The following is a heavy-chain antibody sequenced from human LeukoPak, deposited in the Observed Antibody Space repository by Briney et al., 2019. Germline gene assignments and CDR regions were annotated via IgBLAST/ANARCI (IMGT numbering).Heavy chain of an antibody. Sequence: PSETLSLTCTVSGGSISSGGYYWSWIRQPPGKGLEWIGEINHSGSTNYNPSLKSRVTISVDTSKNQFSLKLSSVTAADTAVYYCARGRSPREYYYDSSGSSYFDYWGQGTLVTVSS. CDR3: ARGRSPREYYYDSSGSSYFDY. V-gene: IGHV4-39*07. CDR1: GGSISSGGYY. CDR2: INHSGST. J-gene: IGHJ4*02. D-gene: IGHD3-22*01.